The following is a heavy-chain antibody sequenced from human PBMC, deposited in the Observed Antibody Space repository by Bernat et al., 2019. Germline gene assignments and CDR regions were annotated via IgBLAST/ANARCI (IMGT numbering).Heavy chain of an antibody. CDR2: INLDGSEK. J-gene: IGHJ1*01. Sequence: EVQLVESGGGLVPPGGSLRLSCVVSGFTFSNTWMNWVRQAPGKGLEWVAYINLDGSEKNYVDSVRGRFTISRDNSKNTLSLQMNSLTAEDTAVYYCARDGGYSTGLYFQHWGQGTLVTVSS. CDR3: ARDGGYSTGLYFQH. V-gene: IGHV3-7*01. CDR1: GFTFSNTW. D-gene: IGHD6-19*01.